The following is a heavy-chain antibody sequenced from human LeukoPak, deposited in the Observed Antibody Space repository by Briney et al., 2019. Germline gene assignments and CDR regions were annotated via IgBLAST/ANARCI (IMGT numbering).Heavy chain of an antibody. CDR3: AREREQQLGSMDV. J-gene: IGHJ6*03. Sequence: GASVKVSCKASGGTFSSYAISWVRQAPGQGLEWMGGIIPIFGTANYAQKFQGRVTITTDESTSTAYMELSSLRSEDTAVYYCAREREQQLGSMDVWGKGTTVTVSS. D-gene: IGHD6-13*01. CDR1: GGTFSSYA. CDR2: IIPIFGTA. V-gene: IGHV1-69*05.